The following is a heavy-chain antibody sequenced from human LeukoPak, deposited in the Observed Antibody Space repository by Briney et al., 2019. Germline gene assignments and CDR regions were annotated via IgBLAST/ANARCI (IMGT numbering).Heavy chain of an antibody. V-gene: IGHV4-59*11. D-gene: IGHD6-13*01. CDR3: ARVRPGYSRTYYMDV. J-gene: IGHJ6*03. CDR1: GGSISSHY. Sequence: SETLSLTSTVSGGSISSHYWSWIRQPPGKGLEWIGYIYYSGSTNYNPPLKSLVTISVDTSKTQLSLKLSSVTAAATAVYYCARVRPGYSRTYYMDVWGKGTTVTVSS. CDR2: IYYSGST.